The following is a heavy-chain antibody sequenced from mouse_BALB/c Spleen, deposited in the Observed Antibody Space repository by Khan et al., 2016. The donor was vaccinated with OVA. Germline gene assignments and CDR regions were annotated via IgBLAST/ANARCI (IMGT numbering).Heavy chain of an antibody. V-gene: IGHV6-6*02. CDR1: GFTFSNYW. CDR2: ISLKSDDYVT. Sequence: EVQLQESGGGLVQPGGSMKLSCVASGFTFSNYWMNWVRQFPEKGLEWVAEISLKSDDYVTHSAESVKGRFTISRDDSKSSVYLQMNTLIAGDTGIYYCWILLWGQGTTLTVSS. J-gene: IGHJ2*01. CDR3: WILL.